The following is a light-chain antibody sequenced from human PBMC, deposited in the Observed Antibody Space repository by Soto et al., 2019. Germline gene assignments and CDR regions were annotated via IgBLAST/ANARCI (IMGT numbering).Light chain of an antibody. J-gene: IGKJ4*01. CDR3: QHYYSTPLT. CDR2: WAS. V-gene: IGKV4-1*01. CDR1: QSVFYSSNNKNY. Sequence: DIVMTQVPDSLAVSLGERATIKWKPSQSVFYSSNNKNYLAWYQQKPGQPPKLLIYWASTRESGVPDRFSGSGSGTDFTLTISSLQAEDVAVYYCQHYYSTPLTFGGGTKVDI.